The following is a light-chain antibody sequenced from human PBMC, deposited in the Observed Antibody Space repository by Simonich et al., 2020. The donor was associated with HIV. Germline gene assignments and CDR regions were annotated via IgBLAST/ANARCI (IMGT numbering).Light chain of an antibody. Sequence: AIQLTQSPSSLSASVGDRFTITCRASQGISSALAWYPQKQGKAPKLLIYDASSLERGVPSRFSGSGSGTDFTLTISSLQPEDFATYYCQQFNSYPQTFGQGTRLEIK. CDR3: QQFNSYPQT. J-gene: IGKJ5*01. CDR1: QGISSA. CDR2: DAS. V-gene: IGKV1-13*02.